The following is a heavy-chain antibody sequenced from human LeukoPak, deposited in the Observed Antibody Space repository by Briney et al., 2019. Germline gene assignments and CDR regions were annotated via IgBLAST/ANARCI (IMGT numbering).Heavy chain of an antibody. V-gene: IGHV4-39*07. CDR3: ARDQNYYDSSGYYYFDY. Sequence: PSETLSLTCTVSGGSISSSSYYWGWIRQPPGKGLEWIGSIYYSGSTYYNPSLKSRVTISVDTSKNQFSLKLSSVTAADTAVYYCARDQNYYDSSGYYYFDYWGQGTLVTVSS. CDR2: IYYSGST. J-gene: IGHJ4*02. D-gene: IGHD3-22*01. CDR1: GGSISSSSYY.